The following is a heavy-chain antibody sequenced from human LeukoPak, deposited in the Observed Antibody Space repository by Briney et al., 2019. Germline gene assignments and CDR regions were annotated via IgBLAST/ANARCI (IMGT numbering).Heavy chain of an antibody. Sequence: GASVKVSCKASGYTFTSYDINWVRQATGQGLEWMGWMNPNSGNTGYAQKFQGRVTMTRNTSISTAYMELSSLGSEDTAVYYCARMYSSSWTQYAFDIWGQGTMVTVSS. CDR1: GYTFTSYD. J-gene: IGHJ3*02. V-gene: IGHV1-8*01. CDR2: MNPNSGNT. D-gene: IGHD6-13*01. CDR3: ARMYSSSWTQYAFDI.